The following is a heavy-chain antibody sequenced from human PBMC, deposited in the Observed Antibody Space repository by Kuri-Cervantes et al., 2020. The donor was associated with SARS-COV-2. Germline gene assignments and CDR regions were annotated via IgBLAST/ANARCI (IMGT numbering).Heavy chain of an antibody. Sequence: SETLSLTCTVSGGSISSYYWSWIRQPPGKGLEWIGYIYYSGSTNYNPSLKSRVTISVDTSKNQFSLKLSSVTAADTAVYYCARGVRGVRGFDYWGQGTLVTVSS. CDR1: GGSISSYY. D-gene: IGHD3-10*02. V-gene: IGHV4-59*08. CDR2: IYYSGST. J-gene: IGHJ4*02. CDR3: ARGVRGVRGFDY.